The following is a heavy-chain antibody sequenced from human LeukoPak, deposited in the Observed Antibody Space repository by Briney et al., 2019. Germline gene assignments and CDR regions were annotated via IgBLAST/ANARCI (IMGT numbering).Heavy chain of an antibody. V-gene: IGHV4-34*01. CDR1: GGSFSGYY. D-gene: IGHD6-6*01. J-gene: IGHJ5*02. Sequence: SETLSLTCAVYGGSFSGYYWSWIRQPPGKGLEWIGEINHSGSTNYNPSLKSRVTISVDTSKNQFSLKLSSVTAADTAVYYCARGRPWFDPWGQGTLVTVSS. CDR3: ARGRPWFDP. CDR2: INHSGST.